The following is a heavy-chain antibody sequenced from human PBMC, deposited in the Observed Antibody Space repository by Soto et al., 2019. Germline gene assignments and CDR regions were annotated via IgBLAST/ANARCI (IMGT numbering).Heavy chain of an antibody. CDR1: GGSISSGGYY. V-gene: IGHV4-31*03. CDR3: ARASSRVRGVIDY. D-gene: IGHD3-10*01. CDR2: IYYSGST. J-gene: IGHJ4*02. Sequence: QVQLQESGPGLVKPSQTLSLTCTVSGGSISSGGYYWSWIRQHPGKGMEWMGYIYYSGSTYYNPSLKRRVTISVDTSKNQFSLKLSSVTAADTAVYYCARASSRVRGVIDYWGQGTLVTVSS.